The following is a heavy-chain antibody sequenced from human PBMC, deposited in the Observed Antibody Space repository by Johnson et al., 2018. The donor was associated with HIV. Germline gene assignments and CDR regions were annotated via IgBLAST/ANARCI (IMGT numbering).Heavy chain of an antibody. CDR3: ASSQGSGEGAFDI. CDR1: GFTFSNYG. Sequence: VQLVESGGGVVQPGGSLRLSCEVSGFTFSNYGMHWVRQAPGKGLEWVASIRQDGSEKYFVDSVKGRFTISRDNAKNSLYLQMNSLRAEDTAVYYCASSQGSGEGAFDIWGQGTMVTVSS. V-gene: IGHV3-7*03. J-gene: IGHJ3*02. D-gene: IGHD2-21*01. CDR2: IRQDGSEK.